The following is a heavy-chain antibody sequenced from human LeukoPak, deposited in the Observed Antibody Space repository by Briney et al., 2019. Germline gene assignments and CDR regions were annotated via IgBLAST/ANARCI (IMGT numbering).Heavy chain of an antibody. J-gene: IGHJ4*02. CDR1: GFTFSSYA. CDR3: ARGRHCSGGSCYFDY. Sequence: GSLRLSCAASGFTFSSYAMSWVRQAPGKGLEWVAVISYDGSNKYYADSVKGRFTISRDNSKNTLYLQMNSLRAEDTAVYYCARGRHCSGGSCYFDYWGQGTLVTVSS. V-gene: IGHV3-30-3*01. CDR2: ISYDGSNK. D-gene: IGHD2-15*01.